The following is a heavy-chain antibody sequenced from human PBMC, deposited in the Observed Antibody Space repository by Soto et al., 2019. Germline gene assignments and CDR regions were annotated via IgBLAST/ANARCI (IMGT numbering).Heavy chain of an antibody. D-gene: IGHD5-18*01. V-gene: IGHV4-39*01. Sequence: SEPLSLNCTSTNASIISSSYYWGWTRKPPGKGLEWIGSIYYSGSTYYNPSLKSRVTISVDTSKNQFSLKLSSVTAADTAVYYCARSAGYSYEGYFDYWGQGTLVTVS. CDR3: ARSAGYSYEGYFDY. J-gene: IGHJ4*02. CDR1: NASIISSSYY. CDR2: IYYSGST.